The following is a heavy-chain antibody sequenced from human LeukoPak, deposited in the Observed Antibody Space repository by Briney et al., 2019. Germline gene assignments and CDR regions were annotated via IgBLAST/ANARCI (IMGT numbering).Heavy chain of an antibody. Sequence: SETLSLTCTVSGGSISSSSYYWGWIRQPPGKGLEWIGSIYYSGSTYYNPSLKSRVTISVDTSKNQFSLKLSSVTAADTAVYYCASAPNYYDSSGYYSPNFDCWGQGTLVTVSS. J-gene: IGHJ4*02. V-gene: IGHV4-39*07. CDR1: GGSISSSSYY. D-gene: IGHD3-22*01. CDR2: IYYSGST. CDR3: ASAPNYYDSSGYYSPNFDC.